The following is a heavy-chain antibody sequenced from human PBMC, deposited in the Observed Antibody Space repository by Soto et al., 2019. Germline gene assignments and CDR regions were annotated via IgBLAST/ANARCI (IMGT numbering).Heavy chain of an antibody. CDR1: GGSISSSGHY. D-gene: IGHD3-10*01. CDR3: ARRSYGSGVGL. V-gene: IGHV4-39*01. J-gene: IGHJ4*02. Sequence: QLQLQESGPGLVKPSEALSLTCTVSGGSISSSGHYWGWIRQTPGKGLEWIGNIFYSGGTHYNASFRSRVSISVDSSKNQPSLKVTSVTAADTAVYYCARRSYGSGVGLWGRGTLVTVSS. CDR2: IFYSGGT.